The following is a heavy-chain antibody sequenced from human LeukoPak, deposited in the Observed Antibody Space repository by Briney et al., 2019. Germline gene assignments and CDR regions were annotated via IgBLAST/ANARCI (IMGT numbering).Heavy chain of an antibody. CDR1: GYTFSSYW. CDR2: IYPGDSDT. V-gene: IGHV5-51*01. CDR3: ARGPYCSSTSCYRKWAGFDP. D-gene: IGHD2-2*01. Sequence: GESLKISCKGSGYTFSSYWIAWVRHMPGKGLEWMGIIYPGDSDTRYSPSFQGQVTISVEKSISTAYLQWNSLKASDTAMYYCARGPYCSSTSCYRKWAGFDPWGQGTLVTVSS. J-gene: IGHJ5*02.